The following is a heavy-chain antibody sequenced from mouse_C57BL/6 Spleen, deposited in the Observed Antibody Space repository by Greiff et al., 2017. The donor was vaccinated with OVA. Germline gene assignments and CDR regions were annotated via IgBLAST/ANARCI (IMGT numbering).Heavy chain of an antibody. CDR2: IDPSDSYT. J-gene: IGHJ4*01. Sequence: VKLMESGAELVRPGTSVKLSCKASGYTFTSYWMHWVKQRPGQGLEWIGVIDPSDSYTNYNQKFKGKATLTVDTSSSTAYMQLSSLTSEDSAVYYCARQGLRRDAMDYWGQGTSVTVSS. D-gene: IGHD2-4*01. CDR3: ARQGLRRDAMDY. V-gene: IGHV1-59*01. CDR1: GYTFTSYW.